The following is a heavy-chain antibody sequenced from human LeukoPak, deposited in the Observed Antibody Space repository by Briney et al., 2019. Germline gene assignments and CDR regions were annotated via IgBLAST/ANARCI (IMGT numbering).Heavy chain of an antibody. V-gene: IGHV4-31*03. Sequence: PSETLSLTCTVSGGSISSGDYYWSWIRQHPGKGLEWIGYIYYSGSTYYNPSLKSRVTISVDTSKNQFSLKLSSVTAADTAVYYCARDAYGSGSPLDYWGQGTLVTVSS. CDR1: GGSISSGDYY. CDR2: IYYSGST. J-gene: IGHJ4*02. CDR3: ARDAYGSGSPLDY. D-gene: IGHD3-10*01.